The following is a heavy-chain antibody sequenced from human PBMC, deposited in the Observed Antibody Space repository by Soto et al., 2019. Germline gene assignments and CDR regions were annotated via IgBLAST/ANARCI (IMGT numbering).Heavy chain of an antibody. CDR2: INHSGST. CDR1: GGSFSGYY. J-gene: IGHJ4*02. CDR3: ARSGYYSFDY. Sequence: PSETLSLTCAVYGGSFSGYYWSWIRQPPGKGLEWIGEINHSGSTNYNPSLKSRVTISVDTSKNQFSLKLSSVTAADTAVYYCARSGYYSFDYWGQGTLVTVSS. D-gene: IGHD3-3*01. V-gene: IGHV4-34*01.